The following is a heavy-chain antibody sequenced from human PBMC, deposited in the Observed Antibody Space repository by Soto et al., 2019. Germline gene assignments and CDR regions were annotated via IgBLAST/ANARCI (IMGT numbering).Heavy chain of an antibody. CDR3: ARDGVPLFLIPSELDL. J-gene: IGHJ5*02. CDR2: IWYDGSSE. Sequence: QVQLVESGGGVVQPGRSLRLSCAASGFKFSSYGMHWVRQAPGKGLEWVAIIWYDGSSEYYADSVKGRFTISRDNYKNTVYQQMNNLRAEDTGVYYCARDGVPLFLIPSELDLWGRGSQVTVSS. CDR1: GFKFSSYG. V-gene: IGHV3-33*01. D-gene: IGHD3-10*01.